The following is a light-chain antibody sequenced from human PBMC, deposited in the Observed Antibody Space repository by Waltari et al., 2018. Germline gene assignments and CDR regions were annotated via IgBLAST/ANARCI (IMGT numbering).Light chain of an antibody. J-gene: IGKJ1*01. V-gene: IGKV1-5*03. CDR3: QQYDTYSPWM. CDR1: QSINRW. CDR2: KTS. Sequence: DIQMTQSPSTLSAVVGDKVTITCRASQSINRWLAWYQQKPGEAPKLLIYKTSYLKRGVPSRFSRSGSGTEFTLTINSRQPDDFAVYYCQQYDTYSPWMFGQGTRVEIK.